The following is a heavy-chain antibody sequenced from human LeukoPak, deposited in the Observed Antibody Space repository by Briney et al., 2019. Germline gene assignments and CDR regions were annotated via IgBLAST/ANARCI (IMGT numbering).Heavy chain of an antibody. D-gene: IGHD3-22*01. J-gene: IGHJ5*02. CDR2: FDPEDGET. CDR3: ARDDNSGYYSGP. CDR1: GYTLTELS. Sequence: GASVKVSCKVSGYTLTELSMHWVRQAPGKGLEWMGGFDPEDGETIYAQKFQGRVTMTEDTSTDTAYMELSRLRSDDTAVYYCARDDNSGYYSGPWGQGTLVTVSS. V-gene: IGHV1-24*01.